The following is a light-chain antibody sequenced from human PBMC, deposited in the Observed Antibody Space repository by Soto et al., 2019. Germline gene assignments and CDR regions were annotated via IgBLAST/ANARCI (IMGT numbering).Light chain of an antibody. CDR3: QQYNNWPWT. CDR1: QSISDT. J-gene: IGKJ1*01. V-gene: IGKV3-15*01. CDR2: GAS. Sequence: EIVITQSAATLSVSPGGRATLSCRASQSISDTLAWYQQKPGQAPRLLIHGASTRAPGFPARFSGSGSGTDFTLTISSLQSEDFAVYYCQQYNNWPWTFGQGTKVDIK.